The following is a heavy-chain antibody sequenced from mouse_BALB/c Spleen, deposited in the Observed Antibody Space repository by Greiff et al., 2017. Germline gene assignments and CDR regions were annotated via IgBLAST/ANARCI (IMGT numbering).Heavy chain of an antibody. CDR1: GFSLTSYG. J-gene: IGHJ3*01. D-gene: IGHD2-14*01. CDR2: IWAGGST. V-gene: IGHV2-9*02. Sequence: QVQLQQSGPGLVAPSQSLSITCTVSGFSLTSYGVHWVRQPPGKGLEWLGVIWAGGSTNYNSALMSRLSISKDNSKSQVFLKMNSLQTDDTAMYYCAREYDALAYWGQGTLVTVSA. CDR3: AREYDALAY.